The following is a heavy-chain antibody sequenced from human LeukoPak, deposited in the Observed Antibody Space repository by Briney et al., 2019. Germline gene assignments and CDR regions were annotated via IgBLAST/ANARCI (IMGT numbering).Heavy chain of an antibody. CDR2: IYDSGST. V-gene: IGHV4-59*01. J-gene: IGHJ6*02. D-gene: IGHD5-12*01. Sequence: SETLSLTCTVSGGSISSYYWSWIRQPPGKGLEWIGYIYDSGSTNYNPSLKSRVTISVDTSNNQFSLKLSSVTAADPAAYYCARGGSGYDSFYYYGMDVWGQGTTVTVSS. CDR3: ARGGSGYDSFYYYGMDV. CDR1: GGSISSYY.